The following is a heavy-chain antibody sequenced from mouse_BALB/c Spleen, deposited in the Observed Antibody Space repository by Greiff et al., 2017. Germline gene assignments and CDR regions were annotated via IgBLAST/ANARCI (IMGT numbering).Heavy chain of an antibody. V-gene: IGHV5-17*02. J-gene: IGHJ4*01. CDR3: ARSGITTGAMDY. Sequence: EVHLVESGGGLVQPGGSRKLSCAASGFTFSSFGMHWVRQAPEKGLEWVAYISSGSSTIYYADTVKGRFTISRDNPKNTLFLQMTSLRSEDTAMYYCARSGITTGAMDYWGQGTSVTVSS. CDR2: ISSGSSTI. D-gene: IGHD1-1*01. CDR1: GFTFSSFG.